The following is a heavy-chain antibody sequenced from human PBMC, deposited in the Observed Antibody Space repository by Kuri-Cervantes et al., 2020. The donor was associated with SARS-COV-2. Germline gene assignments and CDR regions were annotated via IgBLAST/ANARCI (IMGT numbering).Heavy chain of an antibody. CDR2: IYYSGYT. J-gene: IGHJ4*02. Sequence: SETLSLTCNVSGGSITSGSFYWGWVRQPPGKGLEYIGSIYYSGYTHHNPSLKSRATILVDPSKNQFSLKLSSVTAADTAVYYCARKVEMATISHWGQGTLVTVSS. CDR1: GGSITSGSFY. D-gene: IGHD5-24*01. V-gene: IGHV4-39*01. CDR3: ARKVEMATISH.